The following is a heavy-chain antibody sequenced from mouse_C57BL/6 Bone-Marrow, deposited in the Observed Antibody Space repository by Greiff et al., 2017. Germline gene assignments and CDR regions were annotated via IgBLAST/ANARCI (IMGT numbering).Heavy chain of an antibody. D-gene: IGHD1-1*01. V-gene: IGHV1-82*01. Sequence: VQLQQSGPELVKPGASVKISCKASGYAFSSSWMNWVKQRPGKGLEWIGRIYPGDGDTNYNGKFKGKATLTADKTSSTAYMQLSSLTSEDSAVYFCARFITAIRGQGTLVTVSA. CDR2: IYPGDGDT. CDR3: ARFITAI. CDR1: GYAFSSSW. J-gene: IGHJ3*01.